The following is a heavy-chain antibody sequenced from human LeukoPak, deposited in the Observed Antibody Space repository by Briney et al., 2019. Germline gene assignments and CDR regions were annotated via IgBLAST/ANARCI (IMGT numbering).Heavy chain of an antibody. CDR3: ARGFPSYYYDSSGYLGH. Sequence: SETLSLTRTVSGGSISSGGYYWSWIRQHPGKGLEWIGYIYYSGSTYYNPSLKSRVTISVDTSKNQFSLKLSSVTAADTAVYYCARGFPSYYYDSSGYLGHCGQGTLVTVSS. CDR1: GGSISSGGYY. J-gene: IGHJ4*02. V-gene: IGHV4-31*03. D-gene: IGHD3-22*01. CDR2: IYYSGST.